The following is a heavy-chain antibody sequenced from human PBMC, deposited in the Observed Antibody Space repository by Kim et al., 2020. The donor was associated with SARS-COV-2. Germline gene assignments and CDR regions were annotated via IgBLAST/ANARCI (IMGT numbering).Heavy chain of an antibody. V-gene: IGHV1-8*01. J-gene: IGHJ6*02. CDR2: MNPNSGNT. CDR1: GYTFTSYD. CDR3: ARGESSSWYIYYYYGMDV. D-gene: IGHD6-13*01. Sequence: ASVKVSCKASGYTFTSYDINWVRQATGQGLEWMGWMNPNSGNTGYAQKFQGRVTMTRNTSISTAYMELSSLRSEDTAVYYCARGESSSWYIYYYYGMDVWGQGTTVTVSS.